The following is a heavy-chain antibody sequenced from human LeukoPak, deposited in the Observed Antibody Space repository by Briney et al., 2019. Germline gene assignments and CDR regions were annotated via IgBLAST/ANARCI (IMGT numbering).Heavy chain of an antibody. V-gene: IGHV4-38-2*02. J-gene: IGHJ6*03. CDR3: TRGSIAYYYMDV. D-gene: IGHD3-22*01. Sequence: SETLSLTCTVSGSSISSGYYWGWIRQPPGKGLEWIGSIYHSGSTYYNPSLKSRVTISVDTSKNQFSLKLSSVTAADTAVYYCTRGSIAYYYMDVWGKGTTVTISS. CDR2: IYHSGST. CDR1: GSSISSGYY.